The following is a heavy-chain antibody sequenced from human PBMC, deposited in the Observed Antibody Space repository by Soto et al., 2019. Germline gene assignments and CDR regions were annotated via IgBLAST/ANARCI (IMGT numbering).Heavy chain of an antibody. CDR3: ARDRNGYSSSWYVGNSFDY. CDR2: ISSSSSYI. D-gene: IGHD6-13*01. CDR1: GFTFSSYS. V-gene: IGHV3-21*01. Sequence: GGSLRLSCAASGFTFSSYSMNWVRQAPGKGLEWVSSISSSSSYIYYADSVKGRFTISRDNAKNSLYLQMNSLRAEDTAVYYCARDRNGYSSSWYVGNSFDYWGQGTLVTVSS. J-gene: IGHJ4*02.